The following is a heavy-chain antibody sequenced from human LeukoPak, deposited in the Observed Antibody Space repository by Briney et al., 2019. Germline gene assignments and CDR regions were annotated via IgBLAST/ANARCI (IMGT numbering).Heavy chain of an antibody. J-gene: IGHJ4*02. D-gene: IGHD6-13*01. CDR3: ARGIAAAGRVY. V-gene: IGHV3-30*03. CDR1: GFTFSNYG. CDR2: ISYDGSNK. Sequence: GGSLRLSCAASGFTFSNYGLHWVRQAPGKGLEWVAVISYDGSNKYYADSVKGRFTISRDNSKNTLYLQMNSLRAEDTAIYYCARGIAAAGRVYWGQGTLVTVSS.